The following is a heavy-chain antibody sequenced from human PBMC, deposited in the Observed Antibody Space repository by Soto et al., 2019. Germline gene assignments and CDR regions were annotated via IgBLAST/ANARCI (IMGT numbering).Heavy chain of an antibody. J-gene: IGHJ4*02. CDR2: IYYSGST. V-gene: IGHV4-30-4*01. CDR1: GGSISSGDYY. Sequence: PSETLSLTCTVSGGSISSGDYYWSWIRQPPGKGLEWIGYIYYSGSTYYNPSLKSRVTISVDTSKNQFSLKLSSVTAADTAVYYCARVIPTFLRFLEWKPSTFDYWGQGTLVTVSS. D-gene: IGHD3-3*01. CDR3: ARVIPTFLRFLEWKPSTFDY.